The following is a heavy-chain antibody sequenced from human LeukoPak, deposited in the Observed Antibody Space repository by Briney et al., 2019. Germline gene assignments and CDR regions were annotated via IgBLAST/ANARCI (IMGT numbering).Heavy chain of an antibody. V-gene: IGHV1-2*02. J-gene: IGHJ4*02. CDR2: INPNSGGT. Sequence: ASVKVSCKASGYTFTGYYMHWVRQAPGQGLEWMGWINPNSGGTNYAQKFQGRVTMTRDTSISTAYMELRSLRSDDTAVYYCARAGLNYGSGGSYWGQGTLVTVSS. CDR3: ARAGLNYGSGGSY. D-gene: IGHD3-10*01. CDR1: GYTFTGYY.